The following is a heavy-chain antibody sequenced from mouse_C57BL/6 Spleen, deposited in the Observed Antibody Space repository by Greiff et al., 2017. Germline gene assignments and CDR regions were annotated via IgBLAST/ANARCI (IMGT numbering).Heavy chain of an antibody. J-gene: IGHJ1*03. Sequence: VQLQQSGPELVKPGASVKISCKASGYTFTDYYMNWVKQSHGQSLEWIGDINPNNGGTNYNQKFKGKATLTVDKSSSTAYMELRSLTSDDSAVYYSAKERDWYFDDWGTGTTVTVSS. CDR1: GYTFTDYY. CDR2: INPNNGGT. CDR3: AKERDWYFDD. V-gene: IGHV1-26*01.